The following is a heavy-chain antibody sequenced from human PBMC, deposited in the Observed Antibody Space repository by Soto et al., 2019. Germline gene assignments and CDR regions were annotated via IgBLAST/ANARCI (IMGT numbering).Heavy chain of an antibody. CDR2: ITTTSTYK. V-gene: IGHV3-21*01. Sequence: GGALRLSCVASAFTFNNFPMHWVRQAPGKGLQWLASITTTSTYKYYADSVKGRFSISRDNAKNSLYLELTNLRSEDTAVYYCAREKCSSTSCNHGMDVWGLGTTVTVSS. J-gene: IGHJ6*02. CDR1: AFTFNNFP. CDR3: AREKCSSTSCNHGMDV. D-gene: IGHD2-2*01.